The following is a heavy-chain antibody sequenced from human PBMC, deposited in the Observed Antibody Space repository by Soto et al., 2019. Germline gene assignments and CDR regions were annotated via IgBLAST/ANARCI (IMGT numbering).Heavy chain of an antibody. CDR2: ISGSGSTK. Sequence: GGSLRLSCAASGFTFSDYYMSWIRQAPGKGLEWVSCISGSGSTKYYADSVKGRFTISRDNAKNSLYLQMNSLRTEDTAMYYCARDYSNYDRWGQGTLVTVSS. D-gene: IGHD4-4*01. CDR3: ARDYSNYDR. J-gene: IGHJ5*02. V-gene: IGHV3-11*01. CDR1: GFTFSDYY.